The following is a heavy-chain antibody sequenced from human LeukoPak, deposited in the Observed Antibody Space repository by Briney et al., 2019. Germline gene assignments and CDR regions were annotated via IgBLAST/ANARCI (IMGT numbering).Heavy chain of an antibody. D-gene: IGHD5-18*01. CDR3: AKDRGWMVKEDPATYTDY. J-gene: IGHJ4*02. CDR2: ISGSGGST. CDR1: GFTFSSYA. Sequence: GGSLRLSCAASGFTFSSYAMSWVRQAPGKGLEWVSAISGSGGSTYYADSVKGRFTISRDNSKNTLYLQMNSLRAEDTAVYYCAKDRGWMVKEDPATYTDYWGQGTLVTVSS. V-gene: IGHV3-23*01.